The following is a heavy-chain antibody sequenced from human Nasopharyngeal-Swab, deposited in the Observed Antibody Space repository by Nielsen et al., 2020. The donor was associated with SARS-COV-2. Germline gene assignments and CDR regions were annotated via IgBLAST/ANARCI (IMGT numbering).Heavy chain of an antibody. CDR3: AKDIFGWTFDI. J-gene: IGHJ3*02. V-gene: IGHV3-21*04. CDR1: GFTFSSYS. CDR2: ISSSSSYI. Sequence: GGSLRLSCAASGFTFSSYSMNWVRQAPGKGREWVSSISSSSSYIYYADSVKGRFTISRDTSKNTLYLQMDSLSAEDTAIYYCAKDIFGWTFDIWGQGTMVTVSS. D-gene: IGHD2-21*01.